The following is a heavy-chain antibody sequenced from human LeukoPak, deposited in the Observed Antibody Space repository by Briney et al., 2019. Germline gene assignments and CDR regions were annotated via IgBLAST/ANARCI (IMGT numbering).Heavy chain of an antibody. Sequence: GGSLRLSCAASGFTSSSYGMHWVRQAPGKGLEWVAVIWYDGSNKYYADSVKGRFTISRDNSKNTLYLQMNSLRAEDTAVYYCAREYSSSGYYYGMDVWGQGTTVTVSS. V-gene: IGHV3-33*01. CDR1: GFTSSSYG. CDR3: AREYSSSGYYYGMDV. J-gene: IGHJ6*02. D-gene: IGHD6-6*01. CDR2: IWYDGSNK.